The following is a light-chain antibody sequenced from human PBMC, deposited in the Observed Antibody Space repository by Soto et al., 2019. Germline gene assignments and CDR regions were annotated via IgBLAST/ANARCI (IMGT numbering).Light chain of an antibody. Sequence: DIVMTQSPDSLAVSLGERATINCKSSQSVLTSSNNKNYLAWYQQKPGQPPKMLIYWASTRESGVPARFSGGGSGTDFTLTISSLQAEDVAVYYCQQYYTTPPAFSQGTKVDIK. CDR2: WAS. CDR1: QSVLTSSNNKNY. J-gene: IGKJ1*01. CDR3: QQYYTTPPA. V-gene: IGKV4-1*01.